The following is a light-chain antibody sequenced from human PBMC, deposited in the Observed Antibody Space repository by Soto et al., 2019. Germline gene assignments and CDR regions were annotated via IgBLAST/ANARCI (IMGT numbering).Light chain of an antibody. V-gene: IGLV2-11*01. CDR2: DVS. J-gene: IGLJ1*01. Sequence: QSALTQPRSVSGSPGQSVTISCTGTSSDVRGYKYVSWYQQHPGKAPKLIIYDVSKRPSGVPDRFSGSKSGNTASLTISGLQAEDEADYYCCSYAGTYVFGTGTKLTVL. CDR1: SSDVRGYKY. CDR3: CSYAGTYV.